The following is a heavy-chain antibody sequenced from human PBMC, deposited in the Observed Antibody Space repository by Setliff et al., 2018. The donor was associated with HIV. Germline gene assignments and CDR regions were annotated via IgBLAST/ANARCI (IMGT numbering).Heavy chain of an antibody. Sequence: ASVKVSCKASGYSLSNYDINWVRQAPRQGLEWMGWIFVYDGNTNYAQKVQDRVTMTADTSTSTAYMELRSLKSDDTAIYFCASGMRWDTAMGDAFDIWGQGTMVTVSS. CDR2: IFVYDGNT. CDR1: GYSLSNYD. CDR3: ASGMRWDTAMGDAFDI. V-gene: IGHV1-18*01. J-gene: IGHJ3*02. D-gene: IGHD5-18*01.